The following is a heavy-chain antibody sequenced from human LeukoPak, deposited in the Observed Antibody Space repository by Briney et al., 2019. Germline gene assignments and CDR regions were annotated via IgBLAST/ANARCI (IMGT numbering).Heavy chain of an antibody. V-gene: IGHV4-30-4*01. Sequence: PSQTLSLTCTVSGGSISCGDYYWSWIRQPPGKGLEWIGYIYYSGSTYYNPSLKSRVTISVDTSKNQFSLKLSSVTAADTAVYYCARGAPTAAAVDYWGQGTLVTVSS. CDR2: IYYSGST. CDR1: GGSISCGDYY. J-gene: IGHJ4*02. D-gene: IGHD6-13*01. CDR3: ARGAPTAAAVDY.